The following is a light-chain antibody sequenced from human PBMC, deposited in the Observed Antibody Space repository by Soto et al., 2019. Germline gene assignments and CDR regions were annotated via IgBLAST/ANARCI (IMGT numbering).Light chain of an antibody. CDR1: SSDIGSFTF. CDR2: DVN. J-gene: IGLJ1*01. V-gene: IGLV2-14*03. CDR3: SSYTSSSTHV. Sequence: QSALTEPASVSGSPGQSITISCTGTSSDIGSFTFVSWYQQHPGKVPKLMIFDVNRRPSGVSDRFSGSKSGNTASLTISGLHSEYEGDYYCSSYTSSSTHVFGSGTKLTVL.